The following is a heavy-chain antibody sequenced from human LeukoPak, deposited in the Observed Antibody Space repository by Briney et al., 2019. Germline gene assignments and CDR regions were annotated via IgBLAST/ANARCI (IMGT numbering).Heavy chain of an antibody. CDR2: MNPNSGNT. V-gene: IGHV1-8*01. CDR3: ARGFRNEYYMDV. CDR1: GYTFTTYD. J-gene: IGHJ6*03. Sequence: GASVKVSCKASGYTFTTYDINWVRQATGHGLEWMGWMNPNSGNTGYAQKFQGRVTITRNTSISTAYMELSSLRSEDTAVYYCARGFRNEYYMDVWGKGTTVTVSS.